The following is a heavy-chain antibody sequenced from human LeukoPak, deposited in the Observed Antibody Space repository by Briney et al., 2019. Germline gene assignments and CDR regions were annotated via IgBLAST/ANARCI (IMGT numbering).Heavy chain of an antibody. CDR3: AIRRDGYNTVDY. CDR2: ISSSSSYI. CDR1: GFTFSSYS. V-gene: IGHV3-21*01. Sequence: GGSLRLSCAASGFTFSSYSMNWVRQAPGKGLEWVSSISSSSSYIYYADSVKGRFTISRDNAKNSLYLQMNSLRAEDTAVYYCAIRRDGYNTVDYWGQGTLVTVSS. J-gene: IGHJ4*02. D-gene: IGHD5-24*01.